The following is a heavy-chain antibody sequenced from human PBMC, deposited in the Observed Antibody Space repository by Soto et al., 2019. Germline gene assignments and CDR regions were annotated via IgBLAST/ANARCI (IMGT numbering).Heavy chain of an antibody. J-gene: IGHJ6*02. Sequence: GESLTISCKGSGFSFISHWIGWVRQMPGKGLEWMASVYPGDSDIRYSPSFQGQVTISADKSISTAYLQWSSLKASDTAMYYDILTGSYYYYAMDVWGQGTTVTVSS. CDR2: VYPGDSDI. D-gene: IGHD3-9*01. CDR3: ILTGSYYYYAMDV. V-gene: IGHV5-51*01. CDR1: GFSFISHW.